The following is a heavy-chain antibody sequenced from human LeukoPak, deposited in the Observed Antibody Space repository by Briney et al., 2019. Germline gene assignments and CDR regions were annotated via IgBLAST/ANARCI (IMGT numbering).Heavy chain of an antibody. CDR2: IRYDGSNK. Sequence: GGSLRLSCAASGFTFSSYGMHWVRQAPGKGLEWVAFIRYDGSNKYYADSVKGRFTISRDNSKNTLYLQMNSLRAEDTAVYYCARGDGPIYYYYYMDVWGKGTTVTVSS. CDR3: ARGDGPIYYYYYMDV. J-gene: IGHJ6*03. CDR1: GFTFSSYG. V-gene: IGHV3-30*02.